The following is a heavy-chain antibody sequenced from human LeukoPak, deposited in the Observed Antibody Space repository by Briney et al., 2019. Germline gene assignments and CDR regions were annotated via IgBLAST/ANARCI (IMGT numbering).Heavy chain of an antibody. Sequence: PETLSLTCAVSVGSFCGYYWSCSRQPPGKRLEWMGEINDSGSTNYNPSLKIRVTISVDTSKNQFSLKLSSVTAADTAVYYCARLKRPNRGSYLYYYYMDVWGKGTTVTVSS. J-gene: IGHJ6*03. D-gene: IGHD1-26*01. CDR3: ARLKRPNRGSYLYYYYMDV. CDR2: INDSGST. CDR1: VGSFCGYY. V-gene: IGHV4-34*01.